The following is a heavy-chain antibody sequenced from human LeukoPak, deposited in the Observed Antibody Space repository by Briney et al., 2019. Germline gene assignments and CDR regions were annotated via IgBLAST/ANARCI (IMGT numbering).Heavy chain of an antibody. CDR2: ISSSSSTI. V-gene: IGHV3-48*04. J-gene: IGHJ4*02. Sequence: GGSLRLSCAASGFTFSSYSMNWVRQAPGKGLEWVSYISSSSSTIYYADSVKGRFIISRDNAKNSLYLQMNSLRAEDTAVYYCARSGGRITMIAGNFDYWGQGTLVTVSS. D-gene: IGHD3-22*01. CDR3: ARSGGRITMIAGNFDY. CDR1: GFTFSSYS.